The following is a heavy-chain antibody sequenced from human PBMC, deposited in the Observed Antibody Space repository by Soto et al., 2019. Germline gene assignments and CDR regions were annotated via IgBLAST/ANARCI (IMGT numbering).Heavy chain of an antibody. D-gene: IGHD2-2*01. Sequence: QVQLVQSGAEVKKPGASVKVSCKASGYTFTSYGISWVRQAPGQGLEWMGWISAYNGNTNYAQKLQGRVTMTTDTSTSTAYIELRSLRSDDTAVYYCARALLPYFSSTSCLNNWFDPWGQGTLVTVSS. J-gene: IGHJ5*02. V-gene: IGHV1-18*01. CDR3: ARALLPYFSSTSCLNNWFDP. CDR1: GYTFTSYG. CDR2: ISAYNGNT.